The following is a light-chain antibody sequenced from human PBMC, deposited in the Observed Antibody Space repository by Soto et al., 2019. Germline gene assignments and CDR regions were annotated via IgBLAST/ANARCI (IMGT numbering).Light chain of an antibody. J-gene: IGKJ1*01. V-gene: IGKV3-11*01. Sequence: EIVLTHSPATLSLSPGERATLSCRASQSVSSYLAWYQQKPGQAPRLLIYDASNRATGIPARFSGSGSGTDFTLTLSRLQPEDFATYYCLQLYNFSWTFGQGTKVDIK. CDR1: QSVSSY. CDR2: DAS. CDR3: LQLYNFSWT.